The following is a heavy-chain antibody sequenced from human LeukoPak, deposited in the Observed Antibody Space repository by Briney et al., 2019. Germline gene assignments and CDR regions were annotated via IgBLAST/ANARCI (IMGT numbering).Heavy chain of an antibody. D-gene: IGHD2-15*01. V-gene: IGHV4-59*08. Sequence: SETLSLTCIVSRGSISSYYWSWIRQPPGKGLDWIGYIYYSGRTNYNPSLKSRVTMSVDTSKNQFSLKLSSVTAADTAVYYCARRYCGGGSCYSSFDYWGQGTLVTVSS. CDR3: ARRYCGGGSCYSSFDY. CDR2: IYYSGRT. CDR1: RGSISSYY. J-gene: IGHJ4*02.